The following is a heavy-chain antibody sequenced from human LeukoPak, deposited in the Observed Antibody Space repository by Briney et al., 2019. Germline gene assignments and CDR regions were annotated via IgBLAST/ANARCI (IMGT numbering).Heavy chain of an antibody. CDR1: GGTFSSYA. D-gene: IGHD1-26*01. Sequence: GSSVKVSCKASGGTFSSYAISWVRQAPGQGLEWMGGIIPIFGTANYAQKFQGRVTITADKSTSTAYMELSSLRSEDTAVYYCARYSVDYGPWFPEFWGQGTLVTVSS. CDR3: ARYSVDYGPWFPEF. V-gene: IGHV1-69*06. CDR2: IIPIFGTA. J-gene: IGHJ4*02.